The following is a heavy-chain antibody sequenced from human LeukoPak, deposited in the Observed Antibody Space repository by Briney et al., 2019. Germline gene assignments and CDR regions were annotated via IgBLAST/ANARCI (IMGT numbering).Heavy chain of an antibody. CDR2: INHSGST. CDR3: ARSISGYYYHY. Sequence: PSETLSLTCAVYGGSFSGYYWSWIRQPPGKGLEWIGEINHSGSTNYNPSLKSRVTISVDTSKNQFSLKLSSVTAADTAVYYCARSISGYYYHYWGQGTLVTVSS. CDR1: GGSFSGYY. V-gene: IGHV4-34*01. D-gene: IGHD3-22*01. J-gene: IGHJ4*02.